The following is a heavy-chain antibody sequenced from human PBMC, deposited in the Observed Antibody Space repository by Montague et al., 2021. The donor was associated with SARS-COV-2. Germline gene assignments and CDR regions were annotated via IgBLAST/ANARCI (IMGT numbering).Heavy chain of an antibody. V-gene: IGHV3-21*06. J-gene: IGHJ6*02. CDR3: ASGKYGSSWYFLYGMDV. Sequence: SLRLSCAASGFTFSSYSMNWVRQAPGKGLEWVSCISSSSSYRYYADSVKGRFTISRDNAKNLLYLQMNSLRAEDTAVHYCASGKYGSSWYFLYGMDVWGQGTTVTVSS. D-gene: IGHD6-13*01. CDR1: GFTFSSYS. CDR2: ISSSSSYR.